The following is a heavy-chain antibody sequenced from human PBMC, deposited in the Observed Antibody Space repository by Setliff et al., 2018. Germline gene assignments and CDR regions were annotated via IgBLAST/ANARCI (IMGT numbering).Heavy chain of an antibody. D-gene: IGHD3-3*01. Sequence: SETLSLTCTVSGGSISSGGYYWSWIRQHPGKGLEWIGYIYYSGSTYYNPSLKSRVTISVDTSKNQFSLKLSSVTAADTAVYYCARGGAAESYDFWSGMYYYYYYYMDVWGKGTRSPSP. J-gene: IGHJ6*03. V-gene: IGHV4-31*03. CDR2: IYYSGST. CDR1: GGSISSGGYY. CDR3: ARGGAAESYDFWSGMYYYYYYYMDV.